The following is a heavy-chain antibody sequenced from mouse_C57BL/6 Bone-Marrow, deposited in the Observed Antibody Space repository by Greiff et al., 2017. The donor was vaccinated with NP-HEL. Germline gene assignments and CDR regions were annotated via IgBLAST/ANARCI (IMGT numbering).Heavy chain of an antibody. CDR3: ARLELRCYFDY. CDR1: GFTFSSYG. J-gene: IGHJ2*01. V-gene: IGHV5-6*01. D-gene: IGHD1-1*01. Sequence: EVKLMESGGDLVKPGGSLKLSCAAFGFTFSSYGMSWVRQTPDKRLEWVATISSGGSYTDYPDSVKGRFTISRDNAKNTLYLQMRSLKSEDTAVYYCARLELRCYFDYWGQGTTLTVSS. CDR2: ISSGGSYT.